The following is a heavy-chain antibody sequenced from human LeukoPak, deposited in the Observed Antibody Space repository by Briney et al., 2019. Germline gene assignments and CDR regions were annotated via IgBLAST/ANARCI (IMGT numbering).Heavy chain of an antibody. D-gene: IGHD6-13*01. V-gene: IGHV3-21*01. CDR3: AREFGQLENWFDP. CDR2: IGGGGRDT. CDR1: GFTFSTYA. Sequence: GGSLRLSCAASGFTFSTYAMSWVRQAPGKGLEWLSTIGGGGRDTFYADSVKGRFTISRDNAKNSLYLQMNSLRAEDTAVYYCAREFGQLENWFDPWGQGTLVTVSS. J-gene: IGHJ5*02.